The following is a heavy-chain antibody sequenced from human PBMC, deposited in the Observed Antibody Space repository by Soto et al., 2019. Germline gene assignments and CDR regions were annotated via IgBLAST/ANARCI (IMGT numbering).Heavy chain of an antibody. Sequence: VQLLESGGDLVQPGGSLRLSCGASGFILNNYAMSWVRQAPGKGLEWVSTIGGTDGDSDGVPWYEDSVKGRFTISRDSSANTLFLHMDNLIAEDSALYYCVKRGRNWGAFDFWGQGTTVVVSS. CDR1: GFILNNYA. D-gene: IGHD7-27*01. CDR3: VKRGRNWGAFDF. V-gene: IGHV3-23*01. CDR2: IGGTDGDSDGVP. J-gene: IGHJ3*01.